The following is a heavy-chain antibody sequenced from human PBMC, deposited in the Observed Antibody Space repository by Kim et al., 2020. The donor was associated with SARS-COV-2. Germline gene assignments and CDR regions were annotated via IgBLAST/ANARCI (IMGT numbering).Heavy chain of an antibody. Sequence: ASVKVSCKASGYTFTSYDINWVRQATGQGLEWMGWMNPNSGNTGYAQKFQGRVTMTRNTSISTAYMELSSLRSEDTAVYYCARGRMTATVFNYYYGMDVWGQGTTVTVSS. CDR3: ARGRMTATVFNYYYGMDV. CDR1: GYTFTSYD. CDR2: MNPNSGNT. J-gene: IGHJ6*02. D-gene: IGHD5-18*01. V-gene: IGHV1-8*01.